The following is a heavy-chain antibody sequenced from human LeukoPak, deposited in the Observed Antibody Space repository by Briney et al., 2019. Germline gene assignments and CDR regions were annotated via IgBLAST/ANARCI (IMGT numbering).Heavy chain of an antibody. Sequence: PRGSLRLSCAASGFTFSSYAMSWVRQAPGKGLEWVSAISGSGGSTYYADSVKGRFTISRDNSKNTLYLQMNSLRAEDTAVYYCAKDILLWFGNDYWGQGTLVTVSS. D-gene: IGHD3-10*01. V-gene: IGHV3-23*01. CDR1: GFTFSSYA. CDR2: ISGSGGST. J-gene: IGHJ4*02. CDR3: AKDILLWFGNDY.